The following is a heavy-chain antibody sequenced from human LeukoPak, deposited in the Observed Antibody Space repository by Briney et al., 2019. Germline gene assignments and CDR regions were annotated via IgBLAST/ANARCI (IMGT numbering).Heavy chain of an antibody. Sequence: GGSLRLSCAASGFTFSTYAMNWVRQAPGKGLEWVSAISGSGGSTYYADSVKGRFTISRDNAKNSLYLQMNSLRAEDTAVYYCACIAASRYYFDYWGQGTLVTVSS. J-gene: IGHJ4*02. CDR2: ISGSGGST. CDR3: ACIAASRYYFDY. D-gene: IGHD6-6*01. CDR1: GFTFSTYA. V-gene: IGHV3-23*01.